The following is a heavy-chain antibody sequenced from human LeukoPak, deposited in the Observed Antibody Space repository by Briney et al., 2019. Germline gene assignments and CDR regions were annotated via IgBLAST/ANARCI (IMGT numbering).Heavy chain of an antibody. V-gene: IGHV1-24*01. Sequence: ASVKVSCKVSGYTLTELSMHWVRQAPGKGLEWMGGFDLEDGETIYAQKFQGRVTMTEDTSTDTAYMELSSLRSEDTAVYYCATDPTGYSSSNFDYWSQGTLVTVSS. CDR3: ATDPTGYSSSNFDY. CDR1: GYTLTELS. J-gene: IGHJ4*02. CDR2: FDLEDGET. D-gene: IGHD6-13*01.